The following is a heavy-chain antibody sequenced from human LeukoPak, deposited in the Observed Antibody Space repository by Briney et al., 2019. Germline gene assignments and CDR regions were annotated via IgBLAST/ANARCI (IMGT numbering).Heavy chain of an antibody. CDR2: ISYDGSNK. CDR1: GFTFSSYA. V-gene: IGHV3-30-3*01. Sequence: GRSLRLSCAASGFTFSSYAMHWVRQAPGKGLEWVAVISYDGSNKYYADSVKGRFTISRDNSKNTLYLQMISLRAEDTAVYYCASSTPDYGGYLEVLSDDYWGQGTLVTVSS. CDR3: ASSTPDYGGYLEVLSDDY. J-gene: IGHJ4*02. D-gene: IGHD4-17*01.